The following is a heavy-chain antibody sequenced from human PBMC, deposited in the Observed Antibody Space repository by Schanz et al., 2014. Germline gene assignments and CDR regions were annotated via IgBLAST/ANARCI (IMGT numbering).Heavy chain of an antibody. CDR2: ISPCNGNT. J-gene: IGHJ4*01. Sequence: QVQLVQSGAEVKKPGASVKVSCKASGYTFTSYGISWVRQAPGQGLEWMGGISPCNGNTNYAQKLQGRLTMTADAATGTAYMELRSLRSDDTAMYYCARDQTPDAMAADVRYFDCWGHGALVTVSS. D-gene: IGHD2-2*01. CDR1: GYTFTSYG. CDR3: ARDQTPDAMAADVRYFDC. V-gene: IGHV1-18*01.